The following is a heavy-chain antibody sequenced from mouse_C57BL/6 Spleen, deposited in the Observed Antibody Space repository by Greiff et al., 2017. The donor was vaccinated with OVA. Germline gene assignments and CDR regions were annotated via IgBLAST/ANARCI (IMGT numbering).Heavy chain of an antibody. Sequence: DVKLVESGPELVKPGASVKIPCKASGYTFTDYNMDWVKQSHGKSLEWIGDINPNNGGTIYNQKFKGKATLTVDKSSSTAYMELRSLTSEDTAVYYCARTRYGSSYAMDYWGQGTSVTVSS. J-gene: IGHJ4*01. D-gene: IGHD1-1*01. CDR3: ARTRYGSSYAMDY. CDR1: GYTFTDYN. V-gene: IGHV1-18*01. CDR2: INPNNGGT.